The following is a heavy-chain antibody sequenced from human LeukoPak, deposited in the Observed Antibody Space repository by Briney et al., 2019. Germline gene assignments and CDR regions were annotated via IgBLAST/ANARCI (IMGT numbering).Heavy chain of an antibody. J-gene: IGHJ4*02. CDR2: IIPIFGTA. CDR1: GGTFSSYA. Sequence: SVKVSCKASGGTFSSYAISWVRQAPGQGLEWMGGIIPIFGTANYAQKLQGRVTMTTDTSTSTAYMELRSLRSDDTAVYYCATYDSSGYYYGHWGQGTLVTVSS. V-gene: IGHV1-69*05. CDR3: ATYDSSGYYYGH. D-gene: IGHD3-22*01.